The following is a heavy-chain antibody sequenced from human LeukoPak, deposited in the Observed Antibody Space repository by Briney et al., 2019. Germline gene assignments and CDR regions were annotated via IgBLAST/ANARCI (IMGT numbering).Heavy chain of an antibody. V-gene: IGHV4-59*01. D-gene: IGHD3-3*01. CDR1: GGSISSYY. CDR3: ARENDFWSFVLAY. CDR2: IYYSGST. Sequence: SETLSLTCTVSGGSISSYYWSWIRQPPGKGLEWIGYIYYSGSTSYNPSLKSRVTISVDTSKNQFSLKLSSVTAADTAVYYCARENDFWSFVLAYWGQGTLVTVSS. J-gene: IGHJ4*02.